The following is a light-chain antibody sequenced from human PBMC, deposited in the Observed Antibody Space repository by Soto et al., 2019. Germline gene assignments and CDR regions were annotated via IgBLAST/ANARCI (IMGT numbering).Light chain of an antibody. Sequence: EIVLTQSPGTLSLSPVERATLSCRASQSVSNNYLAWYQQKPGQAPRLLIYGASNRATGIPDRFSGSGSGTDFTLTISSLGPEDFAVYYCQQRSNWPPITCGQGTRREIK. CDR3: QQRSNWPPIT. V-gene: IGKV3D-20*02. CDR1: QSVSNNY. J-gene: IGKJ5*01. CDR2: GAS.